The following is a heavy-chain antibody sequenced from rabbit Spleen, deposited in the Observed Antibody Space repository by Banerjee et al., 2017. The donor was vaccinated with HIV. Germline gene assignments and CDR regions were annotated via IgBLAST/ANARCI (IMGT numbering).Heavy chain of an antibody. CDR2: IHAGSSNNM. V-gene: IGHV1S40*01. D-gene: IGHD6-1*01. CDR3: ARFYASYGDVGYAAM. CDR1: GFSFSAGYY. Sequence: QSLEESGGDLVKPAASLTLTCTASGFSFSAGYYMCWVRQAPGKGLEWIACIHAGSSNNMSYATWAKGRFTISKTSATTVTLQMTSLTAADTATDFCARFYASYGDVGYAAMWGPGTLVTVS. J-gene: IGHJ4*01.